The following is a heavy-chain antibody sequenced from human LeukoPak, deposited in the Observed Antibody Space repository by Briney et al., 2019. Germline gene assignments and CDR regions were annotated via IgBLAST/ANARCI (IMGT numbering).Heavy chain of an antibody. CDR2: INHSGST. CDR1: GGSFSGYY. J-gene: IGHJ4*02. D-gene: IGHD3-10*01. V-gene: IGHV4-34*01. Sequence: SETPSLTCAVYGGSFSGYYWSWIRQPPGKGLEWIGEINHSGSTNYNPSLKSRVTISVDTSKNQFSLKLSSVTAADTAVYYCARGLSPRINMVRGVRPPFRGVFDYWGQGTLVTVSS. CDR3: ARGLSPRINMVRGVRPPFRGVFDY.